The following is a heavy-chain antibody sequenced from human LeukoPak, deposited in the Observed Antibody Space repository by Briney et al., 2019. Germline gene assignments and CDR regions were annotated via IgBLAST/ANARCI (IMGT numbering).Heavy chain of an antibody. CDR3: ARDYWLRGYSYGYYEH. D-gene: IGHD5-18*01. CDR2: IIPIFGTA. V-gene: IGHV1-69*06. J-gene: IGHJ4*02. CDR1: GGTFSSYG. Sequence: SVKVSCKASGGTFSSYGISWVRQAPGQGLEWMGGIIPIFGTANYAQKFQGGVTITADKSTSTAYMELSSLRSEDTAVYYCARDYWLRGYSYGYYEHWGQGTLVTVSS.